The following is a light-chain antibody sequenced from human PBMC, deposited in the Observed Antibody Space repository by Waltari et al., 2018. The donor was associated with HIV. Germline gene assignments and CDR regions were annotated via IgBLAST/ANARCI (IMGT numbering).Light chain of an antibody. V-gene: IGLV1-47*01. Sequence: QSVLTQPPSASGTPGQRVTFSCSGGSSNIGSNSVYWYQQVPGTAPKPLIYKDNQRPSGVPDRCSASKSGTSASLAISGLRSEDEADYYWAAWDGSLRGLVFGGGTKLTVL. CDR3: AAWDGSLRGLV. CDR1: SSNIGSNS. J-gene: IGLJ2*01. CDR2: KDN.